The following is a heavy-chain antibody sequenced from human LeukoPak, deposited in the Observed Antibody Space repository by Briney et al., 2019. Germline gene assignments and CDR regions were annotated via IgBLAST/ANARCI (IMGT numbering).Heavy chain of an antibody. J-gene: IGHJ6*02. CDR1: GFTFSSYG. V-gene: IGHV3-33*08. D-gene: IGHD3-3*01. Sequence: PGGSLRLSCAASGFTFSSYGMHWVRQAPGKGLEWVAVIWYDGSNKYYADSVKGRFTISRDNSKNTLYLQMNSLRAEDTAVYYCARDLEYTIFGVVTPIYGMDVWGQGTTVTVSS. CDR3: ARDLEYTIFGVVTPIYGMDV. CDR2: IWYDGSNK.